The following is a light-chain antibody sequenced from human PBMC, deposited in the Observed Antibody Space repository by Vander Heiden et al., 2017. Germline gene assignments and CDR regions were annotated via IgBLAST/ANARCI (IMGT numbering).Light chain of an antibody. Sequence: SVLTQPPAVSGAPAPRVTISCTGSSSNIGAGYDVHWYQHLPGTATKLLIYGNTYRPSGVPDRFSGSKSGTSASLAITGLQSDDEAYYYCQSYDHGLSGVFGGGTKLTVL. CDR1: SSNIGAGYD. CDR2: GNT. J-gene: IGLJ3*02. CDR3: QSYDHGLSGV. V-gene: IGLV1-40*01.